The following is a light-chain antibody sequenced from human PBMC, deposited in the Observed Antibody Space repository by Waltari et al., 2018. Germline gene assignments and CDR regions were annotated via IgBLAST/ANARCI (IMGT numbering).Light chain of an antibody. CDR3: QKYVSLPAT. CDR2: DAS. Sequence: EIVLTQSPGTLSLSPGERATLSCRASQSVSRSLAWYQQKPGQAPRLLIYDASTRATGSPDRFSGSGSGTDFRLTISRLEPEDFAVYYCQKYVSLPATFGQGTKVEIK. J-gene: IGKJ1*01. V-gene: IGKV3-20*01. CDR1: QSVSRS.